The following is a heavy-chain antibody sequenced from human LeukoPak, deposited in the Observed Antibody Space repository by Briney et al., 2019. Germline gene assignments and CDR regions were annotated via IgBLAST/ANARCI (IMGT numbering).Heavy chain of an antibody. CDR3: APRIVGATVVDL. V-gene: IGHV3-23*01. CDR1: GFTFSSYA. J-gene: IGHJ2*01. CDR2: ISVSGGST. Sequence: PGGSLRLSCAASGFTFSSYAMSWVRQAPGKGLEWVSAISVSGGSTYYADSAKGRFTISRDNPKNTLYLQMNSLGAEDTAVYYCAPRIVGATVVDLWGRGTLVTVSS. D-gene: IGHD1-26*01.